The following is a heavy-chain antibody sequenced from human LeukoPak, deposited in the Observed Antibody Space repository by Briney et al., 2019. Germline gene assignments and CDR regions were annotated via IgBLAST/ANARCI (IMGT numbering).Heavy chain of an antibody. J-gene: IGHJ4*02. V-gene: IGHV4-59*01. Sequence: PSETLSLTCTVSGGSISPFFWSWIRQPPGKGLEWIGSISYSGNTNYNPSLKSRVTISVDTSKNQFSLNLSSVTAADTAVYYCARWNEGLDNWGQGTLVTVSS. CDR1: GGSISPFF. CDR2: ISYSGNT. D-gene: IGHD1-1*01. CDR3: ARWNEGLDN.